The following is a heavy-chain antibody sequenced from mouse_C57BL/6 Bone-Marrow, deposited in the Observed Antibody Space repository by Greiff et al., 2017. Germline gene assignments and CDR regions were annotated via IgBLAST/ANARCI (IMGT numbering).Heavy chain of an antibody. Sequence: QVQLQQSGAELVKPGASVKVSCKASGYTFTSYWMHWVKQRPGQGLEWIGRIHPSDSDTNYNQKFKGKATLTVDKSSSTAYMQLSSLTSEDSAVYYCAAYSNPYYYAMDYWGQGTSVTVSS. J-gene: IGHJ4*01. CDR2: IHPSDSDT. CDR3: AAYSNPYYYAMDY. V-gene: IGHV1-74*01. CDR1: GYTFTSYW. D-gene: IGHD2-5*01.